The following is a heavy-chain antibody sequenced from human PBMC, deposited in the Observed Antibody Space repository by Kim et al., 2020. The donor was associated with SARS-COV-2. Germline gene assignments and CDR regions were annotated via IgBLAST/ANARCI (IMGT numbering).Heavy chain of an antibody. J-gene: IGHJ5*02. CDR1: EFSFSSYS. V-gene: IGHV3-21*01. D-gene: IGHD5-18*01. CDR2: ISSSGGYI. Sequence: GGSLRLSCAASEFSFSSYSMNWVRQAPGKGLEWVSSISSSGGYIYYADSVKGRFTISRDNAKNSVHLQMNSLRAEDTAVYYCARGVDTALVSGGYNWFDPWGQGTLVIISS. CDR3: ARGVDTALVSGGYNWFDP.